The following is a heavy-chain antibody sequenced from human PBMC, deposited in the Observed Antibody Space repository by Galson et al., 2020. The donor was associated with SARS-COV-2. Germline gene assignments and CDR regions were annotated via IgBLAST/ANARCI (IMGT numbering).Heavy chain of an antibody. D-gene: IGHD2-8*01. Sequence: GESLKISCAASGFNFNIYSMNWVRQAPGKGLEWVSYISSSSSIIYYADSVKGRFTISRDNAKKSLYLQMNSLRAEDTAVYYCVRRNGFLFDYWGRGALVTVSS. J-gene: IGHJ4*01. CDR1: GFNFNIYS. CDR3: VRRNGFLFDY. V-gene: IGHV3-48*04. CDR2: ISSSSSII.